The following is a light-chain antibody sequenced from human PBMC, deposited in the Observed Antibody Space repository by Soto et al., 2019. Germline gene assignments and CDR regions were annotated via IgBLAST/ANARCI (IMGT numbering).Light chain of an antibody. Sequence: QSVLTQPPSASGSPGQSVAISCTGTSSDVGGYNYVSWYQQHPGKAPKLMIYEVNKRPSGVPDRFSGSKSGNTASLTVSGLQAEDEGDYYCSSYAGSRNVFGTGTKVTVL. CDR2: EVN. J-gene: IGLJ1*01. CDR1: SSDVGGYNY. CDR3: SSYAGSRNV. V-gene: IGLV2-8*01.